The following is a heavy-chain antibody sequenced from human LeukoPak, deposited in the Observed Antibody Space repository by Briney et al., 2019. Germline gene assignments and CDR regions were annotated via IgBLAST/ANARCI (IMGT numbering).Heavy chain of an antibody. CDR2: IKPDGSEK. CDR1: GSPLGSNG. Sequence: GGSLSPSGAAPGSPLGSNGRHWVRQAPGKGLEWVAKIKPDGSEKDHVDSVKGRFTISRDNAKNSLYLQLNSLRAEDTAVYYCARSRFYFDYWGQGTLVTVSS. CDR3: ARSRFYFDY. J-gene: IGHJ4*02. V-gene: IGHV3-7*01.